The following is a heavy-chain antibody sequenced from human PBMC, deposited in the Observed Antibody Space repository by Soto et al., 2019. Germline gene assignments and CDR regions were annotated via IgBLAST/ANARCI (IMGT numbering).Heavy chain of an antibody. V-gene: IGHV2-5*01. D-gene: IGHD6-19*01. J-gene: IGHJ4*02. CDR3: AHRPSGWYLFDY. CDR2: IYWNDDK. Sequence: QITLKESGPTLVRPTQTLTLTCTFSGFSLSTSGLCVGWIRQPPGKALEWLALIYWNDDKRYSPSLKARLTITKDTSKNQVVLTMTNTDPVDTATYYCAHRPSGWYLFDYWGQGTLVTVSS. CDR1: GFSLSTSGLC.